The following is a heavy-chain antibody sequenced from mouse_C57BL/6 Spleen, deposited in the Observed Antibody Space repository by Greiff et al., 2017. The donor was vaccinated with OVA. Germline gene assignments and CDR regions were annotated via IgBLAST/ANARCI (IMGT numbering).Heavy chain of an antibody. D-gene: IGHD2-2*01. Sequence: VQRVESGPGLVAPSQSLSITCTVSGFSLTSYGVDWVRQPPGKGLEWLGVIWGGGSTNYNSALMSRLSISKDNSKSQVFLKMNSLQTDDTAMYYCARRLQDDYYAMDYWGQGTSVTVSS. V-gene: IGHV2-9*01. CDR2: IWGGGST. J-gene: IGHJ4*01. CDR3: ARRLQDDYYAMDY. CDR1: GFSLTSYG.